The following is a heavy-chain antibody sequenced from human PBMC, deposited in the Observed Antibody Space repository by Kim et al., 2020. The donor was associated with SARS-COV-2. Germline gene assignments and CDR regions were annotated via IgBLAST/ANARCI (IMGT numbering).Heavy chain of an antibody. CDR1: GGSISSYY. V-gene: IGHV4-59*01. CDR3: ARDQAAAGFNFDY. J-gene: IGHJ4*02. Sequence: SETLSLTCIVSGGSISSYYWSWIRQPPGKGLEWIGYIYYSGSTNYNPSLKSRVTISVDTSKNQFSLKLSSVTAADTAMYYCARDQAAAGFNFDYWGQET. D-gene: IGHD6-13*01. CDR2: IYYSGST.